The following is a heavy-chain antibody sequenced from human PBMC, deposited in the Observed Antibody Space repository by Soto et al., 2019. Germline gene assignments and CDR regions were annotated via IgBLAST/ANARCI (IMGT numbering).Heavy chain of an antibody. D-gene: IGHD3-10*01. CDR2: IYYSGST. Sequence: QVQLQESGPGLVKPSETLSLTCTVSGGSISSYYWSWIRQPPGKGLEWIGYIYYSGSTNYNPSLKSRVTISVDTSTNQFSLKLSSVTAADTAVYYCARDRGYPETYGMDVWGQGTTVTVSS. V-gene: IGHV4-59*01. CDR1: GGSISSYY. J-gene: IGHJ6*02. CDR3: ARDRGYPETYGMDV.